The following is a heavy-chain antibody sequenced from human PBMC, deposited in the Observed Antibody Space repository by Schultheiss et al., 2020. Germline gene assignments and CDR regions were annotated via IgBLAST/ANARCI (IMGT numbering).Heavy chain of an antibody. CDR1: GGSISSGSYY. J-gene: IGHJ6*02. Sequence: SQTLSLTCTVSGGSISSGSYYWSWIRQPAGKGLEWIGRIYTSGSTNYNPSLKSRVTISVDTSKNQFSLKLSSVTAADTAVYYCARQKSSGYYPHYHYYGLDVWGQGTTVTVSS. CDR3: ARQKSSGYYPHYHYYGLDV. V-gene: IGHV4-61*02. CDR2: IYTSGST. D-gene: IGHD3-22*01.